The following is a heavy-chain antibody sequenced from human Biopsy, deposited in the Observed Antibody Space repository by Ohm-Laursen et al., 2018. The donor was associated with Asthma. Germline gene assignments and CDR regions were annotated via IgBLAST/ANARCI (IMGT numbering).Heavy chain of an antibody. CDR2: IAYDGSKK. J-gene: IGHJ6*02. CDR3: AKGRYKWNDGYYGLDV. CDR1: GFRFSSYA. D-gene: IGHD1-20*01. Sequence: SLRLSCSASGFRFSSYAMHWVRQAPGKGLEWVAVIAYDGSKKYYADSVKGRFTISRDNSKNTLYLQMNSLRGEDTAVYYCAKGRYKWNDGYYGLDVWGQGTTVTVSS. V-gene: IGHV3-30*18.